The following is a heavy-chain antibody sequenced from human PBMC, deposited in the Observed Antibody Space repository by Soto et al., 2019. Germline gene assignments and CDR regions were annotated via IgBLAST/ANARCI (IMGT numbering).Heavy chain of an antibody. CDR3: ARPRGTGSSAFDV. Sequence: GGSMRLSCAASGFTFNNYWMHWVRQAPGKGLVGVSRINTDGSWTDYADSVKGRFTISRDNAKNTLYLRMNSLRAEDTAVYYCARPRGTGSSAFDVWGQGTMVTVSS. CDR1: GFTFNNYW. J-gene: IGHJ3*01. CDR2: INTDGSWT. V-gene: IGHV3-74*01. D-gene: IGHD1-1*01.